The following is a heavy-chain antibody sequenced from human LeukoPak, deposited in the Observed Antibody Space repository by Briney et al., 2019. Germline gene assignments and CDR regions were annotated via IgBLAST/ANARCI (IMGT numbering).Heavy chain of an antibody. CDR2: IWSDGSIK. CDR3: ARGPIAVAGTPSIYQH. Sequence: GGSLRLSCAASGFTFSSYSMNWVRQAPGKGLEWVAVIWSDGSIKYYADSVKGRFTISRDNSRNTLYLQMNSLRAEDTAVYYCARGPIAVAGTPSIYQHWGQGTLVTVSS. J-gene: IGHJ1*01. D-gene: IGHD6-19*01. V-gene: IGHV3-33*08. CDR1: GFTFSSYS.